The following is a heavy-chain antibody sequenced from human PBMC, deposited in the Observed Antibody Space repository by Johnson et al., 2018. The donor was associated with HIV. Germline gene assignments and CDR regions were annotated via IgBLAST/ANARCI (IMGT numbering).Heavy chain of an antibody. J-gene: IGHJ3*01. V-gene: IGHV3-30-3*01. CDR3: ARARVGRPGGAFDV. Sequence: VQLVESGGGVVQPGRSLRLSCAASGFTFSNYVMNWVRQAPGRGLEWVALVSLDGSNKYFADSVKGRFTISRDNSKNTVRLQMKSMTAEDTGLYYCARARVGRPGGAFDVWGQGTMVTVSS. CDR2: VSLDGSNK. CDR1: GFTFSNYV. D-gene: IGHD6-6*01.